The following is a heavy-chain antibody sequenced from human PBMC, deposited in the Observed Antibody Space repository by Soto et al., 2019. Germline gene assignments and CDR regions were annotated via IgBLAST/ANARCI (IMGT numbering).Heavy chain of an antibody. D-gene: IGHD1-26*01. Sequence: PGGSLRLSCAASGCTFSSYWMSWVRQAPGKGLEWVANIKQDETEKYYVDSVKGRFTISRDNAKNSLYLQMNSLRAEDTAVYYCARLVSAAANDYWGQGTLVTVSS. V-gene: IGHV3-7*04. CDR3: ARLVSAAANDY. J-gene: IGHJ4*02. CDR2: IKQDETEK. CDR1: GCTFSSYW.